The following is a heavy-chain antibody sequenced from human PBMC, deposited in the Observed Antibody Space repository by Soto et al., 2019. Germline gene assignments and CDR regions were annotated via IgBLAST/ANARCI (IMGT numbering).Heavy chain of an antibody. CDR1: GFTFKTYW. V-gene: IGHV3-7*01. Sequence: EVQLVESGGGVVQPGGSLRLACAASGFTFKTYWMTWVRQAPGKGLEWVANIKQDGSEKNYADSVKGRFTVSRDNAKNSLYLQMNSLRAEDTAVYYCVRDTSPRRAASWGQGTLFTVSS. J-gene: IGHJ5*02. CDR3: VRDTSPRRAAS. CDR2: IKQDGSEK. D-gene: IGHD2-2*01.